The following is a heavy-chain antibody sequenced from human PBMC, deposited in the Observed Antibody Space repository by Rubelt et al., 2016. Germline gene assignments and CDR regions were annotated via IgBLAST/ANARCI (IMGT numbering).Heavy chain of an antibody. CDR2: IGTTGDT. D-gene: IGHD6-19*01. CDR1: GFTFSTYA. J-gene: IGHJ4*02. Sequence: EVQLVESGGGLVQPGGSLRLSCAASGFTFSTYAVSWVRQAAGKGLEWVSAIGTTGDTYYPGSVKGRFTISRENAKNSLYLQMNSRTAEDTAIYYCARATSGWDLWGQGTLVTVPS. CDR3: ARATSGWDL. V-gene: IGHV3-13*01.